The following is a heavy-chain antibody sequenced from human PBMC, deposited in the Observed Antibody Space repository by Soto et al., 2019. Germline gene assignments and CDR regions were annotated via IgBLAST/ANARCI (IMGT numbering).Heavy chain of an antibody. Sequence: QVQLVQSGAEVKKPGSSVKVSCKASGGTFNSFAINWVRQAPGQGLEWMGGIIPIFRTPDYAQKFQGRVTITADDSTRTAFMELSSLRSEDTAVYYCAAGHWNYDLLTGYRYYFAYWGQGTLVTVSS. CDR1: GGTFNSFA. CDR3: AAGHWNYDLLTGYRYYFAY. V-gene: IGHV1-69*12. J-gene: IGHJ4*02. CDR2: IIPIFRTP. D-gene: IGHD3-9*01.